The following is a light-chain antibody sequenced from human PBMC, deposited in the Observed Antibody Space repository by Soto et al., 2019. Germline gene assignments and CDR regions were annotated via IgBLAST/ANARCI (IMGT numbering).Light chain of an antibody. CDR1: SSNIGSKT. V-gene: IGLV1-44*01. J-gene: IGLJ2*01. CDR3: EAWDDSLNGVL. Sequence: QSVLTQPPSASGTPGQRVTISCSGSSSNIGSKTVNWYQQLPGTAPKLLIYSNNQRPSGVPDRFSGSKSGTSASLAISGLQSEDEADYYCEAWDDSLNGVLFGGGTKLTVL. CDR2: SNN.